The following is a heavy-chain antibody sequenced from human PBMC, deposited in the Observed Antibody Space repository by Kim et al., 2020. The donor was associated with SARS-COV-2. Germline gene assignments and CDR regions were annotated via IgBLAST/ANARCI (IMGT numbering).Heavy chain of an antibody. D-gene: IGHD2-15*01. CDR1: GGSISSYY. V-gene: IGHV4-59*13. J-gene: IGHJ2*01. CDR3: ARDKVVTEPLYWYFDL. CDR2: IYYSGST. Sequence: SETLSLTCTVSGGSISSYYWSWIRQPPGKGLEWIGYIYYSGSTNYNPSLKSRVTISVDTSKNQFSLKLSSVTAADTAVYYCARDKVVTEPLYWYFDLWGRGTLVTVSS.